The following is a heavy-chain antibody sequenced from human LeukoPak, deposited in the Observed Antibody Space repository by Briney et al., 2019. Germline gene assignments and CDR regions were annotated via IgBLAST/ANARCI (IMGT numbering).Heavy chain of an antibody. D-gene: IGHD5-18*01. Sequence: GGSLRLSCAASGFTFSSYWMHWVRQAPGKGLVWVSRINGDGSATTYADSAKGRFTISRDNAKNTVYLQMDSLRAEDTAVYYCARGGGYSYDYVDYWGQGTLATVSS. V-gene: IGHV3-74*01. CDR2: INGDGSAT. J-gene: IGHJ4*02. CDR1: GFTFSSYW. CDR3: ARGGGYSYDYVDY.